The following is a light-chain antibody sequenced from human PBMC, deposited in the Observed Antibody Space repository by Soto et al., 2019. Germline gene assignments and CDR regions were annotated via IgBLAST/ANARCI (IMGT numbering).Light chain of an antibody. Sequence: TQLTQSPSSLSASVGDRVTITCRASQGVNSYLAWYQQKPGKAPKLLIYAASALQSGVPSRFSGTGSGTDFTLTISSLQPEDFATYYCQQLNNYPITFGQGTRLEIK. CDR3: QQLNNYPIT. CDR1: QGVNSY. J-gene: IGKJ5*01. CDR2: AAS. V-gene: IGKV1-9*01.